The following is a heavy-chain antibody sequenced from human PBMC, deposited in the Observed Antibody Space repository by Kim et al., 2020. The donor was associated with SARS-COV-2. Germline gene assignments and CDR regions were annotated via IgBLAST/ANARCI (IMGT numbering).Heavy chain of an antibody. J-gene: IGHJ6*01. CDR1: GFSVSNTA. D-gene: IGHD1-26*01. Sequence: GGSLRLSCSVSGFSVSNTAMNWVRQAPGKGLEWVSAISGHGLDMYYGDSVKGRLTISRDTSKNTVYLQMNSLRAEDTAVYYCAKDVWDYSGMDAWGPGTTVTVSS. V-gene: IGHV3-23*01. CDR2: ISGHGLDM. CDR3: AKDVWDYSGMDA.